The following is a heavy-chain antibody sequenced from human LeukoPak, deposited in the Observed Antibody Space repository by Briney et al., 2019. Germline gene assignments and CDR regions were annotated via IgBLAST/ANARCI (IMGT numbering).Heavy chain of an antibody. V-gene: IGHV3-20*04. Sequence: PGGSLRLSCAASGFTFDDYAMSWVRQAPGKGLEWVSGINWNGGNTGSADSVKGRFTISRDNAKNSLYLQMNSLRAEDTAVYYCARRGPSVAGPYDYWGQGTLVTVSS. CDR1: GFTFDDYA. J-gene: IGHJ4*02. CDR2: INWNGGNT. CDR3: ARRGPSVAGPYDY. D-gene: IGHD6-19*01.